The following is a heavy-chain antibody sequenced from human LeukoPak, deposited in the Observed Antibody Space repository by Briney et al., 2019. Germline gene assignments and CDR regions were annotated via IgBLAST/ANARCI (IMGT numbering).Heavy chain of an antibody. CDR1: GGTFTSDA. V-gene: IGHV1-69*05. CDR3: AVGIVPAAHLDH. CDR2: IIHIFDSP. Sequence: ASVKVSCKTSGGTFTSDAISWVRQAPGQGLEWMGGIIHIFDSPNYAQKFQDRLTITTDESTTTAYMELSSLTSDDTAIYYRAVGIVPAAHLDHWGQGTLVTVSS. D-gene: IGHD2-2*01. J-gene: IGHJ4*02.